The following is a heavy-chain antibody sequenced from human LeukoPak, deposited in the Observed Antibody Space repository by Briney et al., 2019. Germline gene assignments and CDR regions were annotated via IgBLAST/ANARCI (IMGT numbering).Heavy chain of an antibody. CDR1: GYTFSGYY. V-gene: IGHV1-2*02. D-gene: IGHD6-13*01. J-gene: IGHJ1*01. CDR3: ARGYPLSTTAAGTYFQH. Sequence: ASVKVSCRASGYTFSGYYMHWVRQAPGQGLEWMGWINPNSGGTNYAQKFQGRVTMTRDTSISTAYMELSRLRSDDTAVYYCARGYPLSTTAAGTYFQHWGQGTLVTVSS. CDR2: INPNSGGT.